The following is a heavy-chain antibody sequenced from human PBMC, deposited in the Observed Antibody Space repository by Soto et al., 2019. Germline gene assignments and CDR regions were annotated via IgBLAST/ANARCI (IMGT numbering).Heavy chain of an antibody. Sequence: PGGSLRRSCVASGFTFISSFMGWIRQAPGKGLEWVANINQDGGVTYYVDSVEGRFTISRDNTKDSLYLQMNSLRGEDTAIYYCARYYRGSGRYFFDYWGQGTPVTVS. CDR2: INQDGGVT. V-gene: IGHV3-7*03. J-gene: IGHJ4*02. D-gene: IGHD6-19*01. CDR1: GFTFISSF. CDR3: ARYYRGSGRYFFDY.